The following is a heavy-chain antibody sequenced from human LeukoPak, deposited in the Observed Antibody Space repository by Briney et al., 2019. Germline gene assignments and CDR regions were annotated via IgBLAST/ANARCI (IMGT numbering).Heavy chain of an antibody. Sequence: ASVKVSCKASGYTFTGYYMHWVRQAPGQGLEWMGWINPNNGGTNYAQKFQGRVTMTRDTSISTAYMELSRLRSDDTAVYYCAIPKTPTYNWNSADYWGQGTLVTVSS. CDR2: INPNNGGT. J-gene: IGHJ4*02. D-gene: IGHD1-7*01. CDR1: GYTFTGYY. V-gene: IGHV1-2*02. CDR3: AIPKTPTYNWNSADY.